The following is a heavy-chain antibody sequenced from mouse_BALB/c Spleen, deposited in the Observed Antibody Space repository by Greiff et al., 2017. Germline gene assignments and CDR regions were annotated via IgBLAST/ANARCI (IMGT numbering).Heavy chain of an antibody. Sequence: VQLKQSGPELVKPGASVKISCKASGYSFTGYYMHWVKQSHVKSLEWIGRINPYNGATSYNQNFKDKASLTVDKSSSTAYMELHSLTSEDSAVYYCARDYDEGGFDYWGQGTTLTVSS. CDR2: INPYNGAT. D-gene: IGHD2-4*01. CDR3: ARDYDEGGFDY. CDR1: GYSFTGYY. J-gene: IGHJ2*01. V-gene: IGHV1-31*01.